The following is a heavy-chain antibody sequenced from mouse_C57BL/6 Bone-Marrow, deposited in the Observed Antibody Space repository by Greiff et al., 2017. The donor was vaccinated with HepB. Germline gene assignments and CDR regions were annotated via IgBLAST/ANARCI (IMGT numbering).Heavy chain of an antibody. CDR2: IYPGSGNT. D-gene: IGHD2-4*01. Sequence: QVQLKESGAELVRPGASVKLSCKASGYTFTDYYINWVKQRPGQGLEWIARIYPGSGNTYYNEKFKGKATLTAEKSSSTAYMQLSSLTSEDSAVYFCARLITNYFDYWGQGTTLTVSS. CDR1: GYTFTDYY. CDR3: ARLITNYFDY. J-gene: IGHJ2*01. V-gene: IGHV1-76*01.